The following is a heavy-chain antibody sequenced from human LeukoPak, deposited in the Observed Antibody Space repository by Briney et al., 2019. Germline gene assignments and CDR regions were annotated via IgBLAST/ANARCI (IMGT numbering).Heavy chain of an antibody. CDR1: GGSLSSYY. Sequence: SETLSLTCTVSGGSLSSYYWSWIRQPAGKGLEWIGRIYNSGSTNYNPSLKSRVTMSVDTSKNQFSLKLSAVTAADTAVYYCARDSTYYGILTGYYSAAFDIWGQGTMVTVSS. V-gene: IGHV4-4*07. CDR2: IYNSGST. J-gene: IGHJ3*02. CDR3: ARDSTYYGILTGYYSAAFDI. D-gene: IGHD3-9*01.